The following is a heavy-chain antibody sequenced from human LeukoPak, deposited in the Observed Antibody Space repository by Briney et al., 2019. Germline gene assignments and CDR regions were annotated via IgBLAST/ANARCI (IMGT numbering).Heavy chain of an antibody. CDR1: GFTFSSYA. V-gene: IGHV3-23*01. CDR2: ISGSGGST. J-gene: IGHJ4*02. CDR3: AKELELDDGITFGGATYYFDY. Sequence: GGSLRLSCAASGFTFSSYAMSWVRQAPGKGLEWVSAISGSGGSTYYADSVKGRFTISRDNSKNTLYLQMNSLRAEDTAVYYCAKELELDDGITFGGATYYFDYWGQGTLVTVSS. D-gene: IGHD3-16*01.